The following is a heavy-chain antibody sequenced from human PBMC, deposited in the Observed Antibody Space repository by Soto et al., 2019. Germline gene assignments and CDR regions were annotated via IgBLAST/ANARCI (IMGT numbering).Heavy chain of an antibody. CDR2: IYYSGRT. V-gene: IGHV4-39*01. J-gene: IGHJ4*02. Sequence: SETLSLTCTLSGDSITRTTYFWSWIRQPPGKGLEWIGSIYYSGRTYFNPSLTSRVSISVDRSKNQFSLKMTSVTAADTAVYYCAKNLPKTGRFDYWGQGTLVTVSS. CDR3: AKNLPKTGRFDY. CDR1: GDSITRTTYF.